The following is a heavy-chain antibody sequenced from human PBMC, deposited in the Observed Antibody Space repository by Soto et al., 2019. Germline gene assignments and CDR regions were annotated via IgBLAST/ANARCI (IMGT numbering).Heavy chain of an antibody. Sequence: GGSLRLSCAASAFTFSSYAMHWVRQAPGKGLEWVAVISYDGSNKYYADSVKGRFTISRDNSKNPLYLQMNSLRDEDTAVYYCAREATKVVVAAMFDYWGQGTLVTVSS. CDR3: AREATKVVVAAMFDY. CDR2: ISYDGSNK. J-gene: IGHJ4*02. V-gene: IGHV3-30-3*01. D-gene: IGHD2-15*01. CDR1: AFTFSSYA.